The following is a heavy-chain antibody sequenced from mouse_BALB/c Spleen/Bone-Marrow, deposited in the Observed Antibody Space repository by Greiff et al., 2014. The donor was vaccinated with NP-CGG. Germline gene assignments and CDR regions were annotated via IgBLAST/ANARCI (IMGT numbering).Heavy chain of an antibody. D-gene: IGHD4-1*01. V-gene: IGHV1-15*01. Sequence: VQRVESEAELVRPGASVTLSCKASGYTFTDYEMHWVKQTPVHGLEWIGTLDPETGGTAYNQKFKDMATLTADKSSTTAYMELRSLTSEDSAVYYCANWGYYAMDYWGQGISVTVSS. CDR2: LDPETGGT. CDR3: ANWGYYAMDY. J-gene: IGHJ4*01. CDR1: GYTFTDYE.